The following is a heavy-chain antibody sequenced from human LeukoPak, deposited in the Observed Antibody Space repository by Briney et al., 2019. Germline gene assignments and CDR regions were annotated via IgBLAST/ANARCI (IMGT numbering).Heavy chain of an antibody. Sequence: SETLSLTCTVSGDSISSHYWSWIRQPPGKGLEWIGYMYYSGSTTYNPSLESRVTVSLDTSKNQFSLNVTSVTAADTAVSYCASLTTADAFDIWGQGTMVTVSS. CDR3: ASLTTADAFDI. D-gene: IGHD3-22*01. V-gene: IGHV4-59*11. CDR1: GDSISSHY. J-gene: IGHJ3*02. CDR2: MYYSGST.